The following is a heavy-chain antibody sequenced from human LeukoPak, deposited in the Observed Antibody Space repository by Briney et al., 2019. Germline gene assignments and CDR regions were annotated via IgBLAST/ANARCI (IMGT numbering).Heavy chain of an antibody. Sequence: PSETLSLTCTVSGGSISSYYWSWIRQTPGKGLECIGYIYYSGSTNYNPSLKSRVTISVDTSKNQFSLKLSSVTAADTAVYYCARTPVVAATYYFDYWGQGTLVTVSS. CDR2: IYYSGST. V-gene: IGHV4-59*08. CDR1: GGSISSYY. D-gene: IGHD2-15*01. J-gene: IGHJ4*02. CDR3: ARTPVVAATYYFDY.